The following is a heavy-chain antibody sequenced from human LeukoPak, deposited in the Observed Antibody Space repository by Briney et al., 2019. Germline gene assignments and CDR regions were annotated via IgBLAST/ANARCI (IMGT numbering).Heavy chain of an antibody. J-gene: IGHJ4*02. CDR3: AKERDSSGCPDY. Sequence: SLRLSCAASGFTXXSYAMSWVRQALGKGLEWVSAISGSGGSTYYADSVKGRFTISRDNSKNTLYLQMNSLRAEDTAVYYCAKERDSSGCPDYWGQGTLVTVSS. D-gene: IGHD6-19*01. CDR2: ISGSGGST. CDR1: GFTXXSYA. V-gene: IGHV3-23*01.